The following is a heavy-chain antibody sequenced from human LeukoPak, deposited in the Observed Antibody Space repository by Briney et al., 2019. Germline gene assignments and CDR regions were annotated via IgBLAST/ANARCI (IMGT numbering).Heavy chain of an antibody. V-gene: IGHV3-7*01. Sequence: GGSLRLSCAASGFTFSSYWMSWVRQAPGKGLEWVANIKQDGSEKYYVDSVKGRFTISRDNAKNSLYLQMNSLRAEDTAVYYCARDANYYGSGSYDYWGQGTLVTVSS. J-gene: IGHJ4*02. CDR1: GFTFSSYW. CDR2: IKQDGSEK. CDR3: ARDANYYGSGSYDY. D-gene: IGHD3-10*01.